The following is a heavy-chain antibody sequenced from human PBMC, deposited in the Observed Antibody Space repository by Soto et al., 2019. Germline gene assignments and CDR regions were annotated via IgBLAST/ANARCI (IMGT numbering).Heavy chain of an antibody. V-gene: IGHV3-66*01. CDR2: IYSGGNT. CDR1: GFTVSSNY. J-gene: IGHJ4*02. Sequence: GGSLRLSCAASGFTVSSNYMSWVRQAPGKGLEWVSVIYSGGNTYYVDSVKGRFTISGDSSKNTLYLQMNSLRAEDTAVYYCARSLYGVQAKPYYFDYWGQGALVTVSS. CDR3: ARSLYGVQAKPYYFDY. D-gene: IGHD1-1*01.